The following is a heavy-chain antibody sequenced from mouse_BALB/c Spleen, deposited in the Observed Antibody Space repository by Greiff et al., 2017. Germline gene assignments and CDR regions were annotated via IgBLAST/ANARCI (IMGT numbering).Heavy chain of an antibody. J-gene: IGHJ1*01. Sequence: EVKLMESGGGLVKPGGSLKLSCAASGFTFSSYTMSWVRQTPEKRLEWVATISSGGSYTYYPDSVKGRFTISRDNAKNTLYLQMSSLKSEDTAMYYCTRDERVGWYFDVWGAGTTVTVSS. CDR1: GFTFSSYT. V-gene: IGHV5-6-4*01. D-gene: IGHD1-3*01. CDR2: ISSGGSYT. CDR3: TRDERVGWYFDV.